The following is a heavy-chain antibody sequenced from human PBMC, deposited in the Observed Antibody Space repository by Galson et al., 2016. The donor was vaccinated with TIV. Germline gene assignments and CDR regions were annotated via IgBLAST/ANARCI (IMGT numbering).Heavy chain of an antibody. J-gene: IGHJ4*02. CDR2: IIPLSHTP. CDR3: VNIQKTNTYDS. D-gene: IGHD5-18*01. V-gene: IGHV1-69*06. Sequence: SVKVSCKASGGTLTSYAINWVRQDPGQGLEWMGGIIPLSHTPNYAQKYHDRITIVADKSTGTVYMELRRLTSEDTAVYYCVNIQKTNTYDSWGRGTLVTVSS. CDR1: GGTLTSYA.